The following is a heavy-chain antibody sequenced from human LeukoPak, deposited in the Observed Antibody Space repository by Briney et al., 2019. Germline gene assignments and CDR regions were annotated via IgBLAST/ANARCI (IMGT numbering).Heavy chain of an antibody. J-gene: IGHJ4*02. Sequence: PSETLSLTCTVSGGSISSSSYYWGWIRQPPGKGLEWIGSIYYSGSTYYNPSLKSRVTISVDTSKNQFSLKLSSVTAADTAVYYCARVQRKIWLGELIRYYFDYWGQGTLVTVSS. CDR3: ARVQRKIWLGELIRYYFDY. D-gene: IGHD3-10*01. CDR2: IYYSGST. V-gene: IGHV4-39*07. CDR1: GGSISSSSYY.